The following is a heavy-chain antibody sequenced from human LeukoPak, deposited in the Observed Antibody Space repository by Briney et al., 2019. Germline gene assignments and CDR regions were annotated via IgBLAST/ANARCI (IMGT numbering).Heavy chain of an antibody. V-gene: IGHV3-30-3*01. Sequence: PGGSLRLSCAASGFTFSSYAMHWVRQAPGKGLEWVAVISHDGSNKYYADSVKGRFTISRDNSKNTLYLQMNSLRAEDTAVYYCARDYLFYYDSSGPGYFQHWGQGTLVTVSS. J-gene: IGHJ1*01. D-gene: IGHD3-22*01. CDR3: ARDYLFYYDSSGPGYFQH. CDR2: ISHDGSNK. CDR1: GFTFSSYA.